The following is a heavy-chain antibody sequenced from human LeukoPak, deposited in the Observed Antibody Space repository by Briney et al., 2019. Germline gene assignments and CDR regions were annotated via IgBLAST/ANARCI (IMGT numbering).Heavy chain of an antibody. CDR1: GFTFSDYY. Sequence: GGSLRLSCAASGFTFSDYYMSWIRQAPGKGLEWVSYISSSGSTIYYADSVKGRFTISRDNAKNLLYLQMNSLRAEDTAVYYCARVKITMIVVVITTDAFDIWGQGTMVTVSS. J-gene: IGHJ3*02. CDR3: ARVKITMIVVVITTDAFDI. D-gene: IGHD3-22*01. V-gene: IGHV3-11*04. CDR2: ISSSGSTI.